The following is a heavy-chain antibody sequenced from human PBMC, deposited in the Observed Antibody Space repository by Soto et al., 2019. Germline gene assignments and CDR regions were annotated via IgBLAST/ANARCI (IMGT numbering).Heavy chain of an antibody. V-gene: IGHV3-11*01. CDR2: ISSIFSTI. Sequence: GGSLRLSCAASGFTFSDYYMSWIRQAPVKGLEFVSYISSIFSTIYYADSVKGRFTISRYNAKNSLYLQRNSLRAWYTALYCFAIVXVVERRDIVVVQAATDAFDIWGQGTMVTVSS. J-gene: IGHJ3*02. CDR3: AIVXVVERRDIVVVQAATDAFDI. D-gene: IGHD2-2*01. CDR1: GFTFSDYY.